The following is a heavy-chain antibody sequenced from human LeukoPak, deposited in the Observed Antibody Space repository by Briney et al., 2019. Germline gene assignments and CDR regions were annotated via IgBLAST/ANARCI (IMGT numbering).Heavy chain of an antibody. CDR3: VTLYGGSLDY. CDR1: GFTFSSYW. D-gene: IGHD5-12*01. Sequence: SGGSLRLSCAASGFTFSSYWMYWVRQAPGKGLVWVSRISPDGSSTSYADSVKGRFTSSRDNSKHTLYLQMNSLRAEDTAVYYCVTLYGGSLDYWGQGTLVTVSS. CDR2: ISPDGSST. V-gene: IGHV3-74*01. J-gene: IGHJ4*02.